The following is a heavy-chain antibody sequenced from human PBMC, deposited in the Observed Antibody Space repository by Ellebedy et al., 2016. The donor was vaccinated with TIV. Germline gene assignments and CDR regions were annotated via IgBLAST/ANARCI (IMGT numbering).Heavy chain of an antibody. D-gene: IGHD4-17*01. V-gene: IGHV1-18*01. CDR1: GYTFTGYG. J-gene: IGHJ3*02. CDR3: ARKTTGAFDI. Sequence: AASVTVSCKASGYTFTGYGISWVRQAPGQGLEWMGWISAYNGNTNYAQKLQGRVTMTTDTSTSTAYMELRSLRSDDTAVYYCARKTTGAFDIWGQGTMVTVSS. CDR2: ISAYNGNT.